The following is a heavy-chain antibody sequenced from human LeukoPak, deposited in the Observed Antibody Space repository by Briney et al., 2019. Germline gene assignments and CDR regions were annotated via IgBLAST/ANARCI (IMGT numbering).Heavy chain of an antibody. CDR3: ARGGLRYFDWLYSPPSPSDAFDI. J-gene: IGHJ3*02. D-gene: IGHD3-9*01. CDR2: ISAYNGNT. V-gene: IGHV1-18*01. CDR1: GYTFTSYG. Sequence: GASVKVSCKASGYTFTSYGISWVRQAPGQGLEWMGWISAYNGNTNYAQKLQGRVTMTTDTSTSTAYMELRSLRSDDTAVYYCARGGLRYFDWLYSPPSPSDAFDIWGQGTMVTVSS.